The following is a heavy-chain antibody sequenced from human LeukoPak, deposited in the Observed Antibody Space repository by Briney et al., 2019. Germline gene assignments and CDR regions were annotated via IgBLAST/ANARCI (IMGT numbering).Heavy chain of an antibody. CDR1: GYTFTSSG. V-gene: IGHV1-18*01. CDR2: ISTYTGYS. CDR3: AKNSSGGYSDY. J-gene: IGHJ4*02. D-gene: IGHD6-19*01. Sequence: ASVKVSFKASGYTFTSSGISWVRQAPGQGLEWMGWISTYTGYSKYAQNLQGRVTMTADTSTSTAYMELSSLRSDDTAMYYCAKNSSGGYSDYWGQGTLVTVSS.